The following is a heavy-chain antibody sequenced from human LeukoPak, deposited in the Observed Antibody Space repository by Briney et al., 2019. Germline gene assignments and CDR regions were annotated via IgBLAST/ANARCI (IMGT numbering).Heavy chain of an antibody. CDR2: ISYSGST. CDR1: GDSISSGDYY. V-gene: IGHV4-39*02. CDR3: ARDRGMITFGGVIARANDAFDI. Sequence: SQTLSLTCTVSGDSISSGDYYWSWIRQPPGKGLEWIGSISYSGSTYYNPSLKSRVTISVDTSKNQFSLKLSSVTAADTAVYYCARDRGMITFGGVIARANDAFDIWGQGTMVTVSS. D-gene: IGHD3-16*02. J-gene: IGHJ3*02.